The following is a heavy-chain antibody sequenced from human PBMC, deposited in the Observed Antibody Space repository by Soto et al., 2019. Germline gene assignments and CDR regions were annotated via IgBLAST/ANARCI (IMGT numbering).Heavy chain of an antibody. D-gene: IGHD3-10*01. J-gene: IGHJ4*02. CDR3: ARVGGFGATTIDY. V-gene: IGHV4-30-4*01. CDR2: IYYSGST. CDR1: GGSISSGDYY. Sequence: PSETLSLTCTVSGGSISSGDYYWSWIRQPPGKGLEWIGYIYYSGSTYYNPSLRSRVTISVDTSKNQFSLKLGSVTAADTAVYYCARVGGFGATTIDYWGQGTLVTVSS.